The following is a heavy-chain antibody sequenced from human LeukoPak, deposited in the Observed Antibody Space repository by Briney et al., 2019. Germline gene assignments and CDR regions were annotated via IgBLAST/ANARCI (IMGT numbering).Heavy chain of an antibody. D-gene: IGHD3-10*01. Sequence: SETLSLTCTVSGGSISSGSYYWSWIRQPAGKGLEWIGRIYTSGSTKYNPSFKSRVTISVDTSKNQFSLKLTAVTAADTAVYYCARAGGFYGSGSYIYWGQGTLVTVSS. CDR1: GGSISSGSYY. J-gene: IGHJ4*02. CDR2: IYTSGST. CDR3: ARAGGFYGSGSYIY. V-gene: IGHV4-61*02.